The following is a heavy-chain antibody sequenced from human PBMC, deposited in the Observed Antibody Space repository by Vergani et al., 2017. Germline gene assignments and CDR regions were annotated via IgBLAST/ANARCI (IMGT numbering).Heavy chain of an antibody. CDR3: TKEGTIWSGYWKPFDY. CDR2: ISGSGGST. V-gene: IGHV3-23*01. D-gene: IGHD3-3*01. J-gene: IGHJ4*02. Sequence: EVQLLESGGVLVQPGGSLRLSCAASGFTFSSYAMSWVRQAPGKGLEWVSAISGSGGSTYYADSVKGRFTNSRDNSKNTLYLQMNSLRAEETAVYYCTKEGTIWSGYWKPFDYGSQGWLVTVS. CDR1: GFTFSSYA.